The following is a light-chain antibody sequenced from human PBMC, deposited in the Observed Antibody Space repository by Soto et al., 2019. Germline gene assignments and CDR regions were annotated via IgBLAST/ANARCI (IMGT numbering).Light chain of an antibody. Sequence: PGERATLSCRASQGIGSYLVRYQQRPGQAPRLLIYDASNRATGIPARFSGSGSGTGFTLTISSLEPEDVAVYCCQQRSDWPITCGGGTKVEIK. CDR1: QGIGSY. V-gene: IGKV3D-11*01. CDR2: DAS. CDR3: QQRSDWPIT. J-gene: IGKJ4*01.